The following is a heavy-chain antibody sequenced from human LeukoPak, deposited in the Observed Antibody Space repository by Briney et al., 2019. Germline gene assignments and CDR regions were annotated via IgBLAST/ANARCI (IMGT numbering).Heavy chain of an antibody. V-gene: IGHV1-18*01. CDR2: MNPNSGNT. J-gene: IGHJ4*02. D-gene: IGHD1-26*01. CDR1: GYTFTTLD. Sequence: ASVKVSCKASGYTFTTLDINWVRQATGQGLEWMGWMNPNSGNTNYAQKLQGRVTMTTDTSTSTAYMELRSLRSDDTAVYYCARTSGSLDYWGQGTLVTVSS. CDR3: ARTSGSLDY.